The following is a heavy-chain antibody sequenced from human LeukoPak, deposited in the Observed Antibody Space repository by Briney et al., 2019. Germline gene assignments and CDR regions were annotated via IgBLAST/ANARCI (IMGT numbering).Heavy chain of an antibody. CDR1: GGPISSYY. CDR2: IYYSGST. CDR3: ARTDSSGYYYGYIWFDP. V-gene: IGHV4-59*01. D-gene: IGHD3-22*01. J-gene: IGHJ5*02. Sequence: SETLSLTCTVSGGPISSYYWSWIRQPPGKGLEWIGYIYYSGSTNYNPSLKSRVTISVDTSKNQFSLKLSSVTAADTAVYYCARTDSSGYYYGYIWFDPWGQGTLVTVSS.